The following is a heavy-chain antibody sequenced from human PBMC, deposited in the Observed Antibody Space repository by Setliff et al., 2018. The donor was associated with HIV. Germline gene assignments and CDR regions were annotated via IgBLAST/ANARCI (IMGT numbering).Heavy chain of an antibody. Sequence: SVKVSCKASGGTFNTYIISWLRQAPGQGLEWMGGIIPILGVANYAQKFQGRLTITADKSTNTAYMELSSLKSDDTAVYYCARGPEEGDCSGGSCYGNFDPWGQGTLVTVSS. CDR3: ARGPEEGDCSGGSCYGNFDP. V-gene: IGHV1-69*10. D-gene: IGHD2-15*01. CDR1: GGTFNTYI. J-gene: IGHJ5*02. CDR2: IIPILGVA.